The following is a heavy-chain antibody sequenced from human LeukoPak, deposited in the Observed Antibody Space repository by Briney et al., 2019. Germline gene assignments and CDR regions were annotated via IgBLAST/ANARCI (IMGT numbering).Heavy chain of an antibody. CDR1: GYTFIGYY. Sequence: ASVKVSCKASGYTFIGYYMHWVRQAPGQGLEWMGWINPNSGGTYYAQKFQGRVTMTRDTSISTAYMELSRLRSDDTAVYYCVRDSSSWYLWFDPWGQGTLVTVSS. CDR3: VRDSSSWYLWFDP. J-gene: IGHJ5*02. D-gene: IGHD6-13*01. CDR2: INPNSGGT. V-gene: IGHV1-2*02.